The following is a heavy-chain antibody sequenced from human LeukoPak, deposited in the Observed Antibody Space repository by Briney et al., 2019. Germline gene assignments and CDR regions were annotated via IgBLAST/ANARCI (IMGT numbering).Heavy chain of an antibody. D-gene: IGHD3-3*01. V-gene: IGHV4-34*01. CDR1: GGSFSGYY. J-gene: IGHJ4*02. Sequence: PSETLSLTCAVYGGSFSGYYWSRIRQPPGKGLEWIGEINHSGSTNYNPSLKSRVTISVDTSKNQFSLKLSSVTAADTAVYYCARGYYDFWSGRTGGYFDYWGQGTLVTVSS. CDR2: INHSGST. CDR3: ARGYYDFWSGRTGGYFDY.